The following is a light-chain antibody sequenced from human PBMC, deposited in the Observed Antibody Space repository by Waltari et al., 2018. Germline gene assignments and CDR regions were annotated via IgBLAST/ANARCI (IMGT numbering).Light chain of an antibody. Sequence: DIQMTQSPASLSASVGDRVILTGRASQNINNNLNWYQQKSGKAPRVLIFGGSHWQSGVPARFSGSGSGTEFTLAIGGLQPEDIATYYCQQSYSVSWTFGQGTKVE. J-gene: IGKJ1*01. CDR3: QQSYSVSWT. CDR1: QNINNN. CDR2: GGS. V-gene: IGKV1-39*01.